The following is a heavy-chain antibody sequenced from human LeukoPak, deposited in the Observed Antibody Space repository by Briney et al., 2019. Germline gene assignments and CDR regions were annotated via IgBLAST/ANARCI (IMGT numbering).Heavy chain of an antibody. CDR1: GFTFDDYA. CDR3: AKDIGLSVKIRRFDY. D-gene: IGHD3-16*01. V-gene: IGHV3-9*01. J-gene: IGHJ4*02. Sequence: PGGSLRLSCAASGFTFDDYAMHWVRQAPGKGLEWVSGISWNSGSIGYADSVKGRFTISRDNAKNSLYLQMNSLRAEDTALYYCAKDIGLSVKIRRFDYWGREPWSPSPQ. CDR2: ISWNSGSI.